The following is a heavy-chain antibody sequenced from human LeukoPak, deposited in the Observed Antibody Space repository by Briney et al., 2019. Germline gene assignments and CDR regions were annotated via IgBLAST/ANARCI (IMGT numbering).Heavy chain of an antibody. CDR2: ISHTGDI. CDR1: GFIFSSFE. CDR3: ARSSGSYRPFDS. Sequence: GGSLRLSCAASGFIFSSFEMNWVRQAPGKGLEWISHISHTGDIKYADSVKGRFTISSDNAKNSQYLQMTSLRAEDTAVYYCARSSGSYRPFDSWGQGTLVTVSS. D-gene: IGHD3-22*01. J-gene: IGHJ4*02. V-gene: IGHV3-48*03.